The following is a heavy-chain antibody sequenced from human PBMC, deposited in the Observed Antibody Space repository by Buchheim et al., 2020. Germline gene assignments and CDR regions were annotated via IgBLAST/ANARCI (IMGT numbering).Heavy chain of an antibody. CDR1: GFPFSSLW. CDR2: ISGSGDST. D-gene: IGHD6-13*01. V-gene: IGHV3-23*04. Sequence: EVQLVESGGGLVQPGGSLRLSCAASGFPFSSLWMSWARQAPGKGLEWVSSISGSGDSTFYADSVKGRFTISRDNAKNSLYLQMNSLRAEDTALYYCARDGIAAAGSNYYYMDVWGKGTT. J-gene: IGHJ6*03. CDR3: ARDGIAAAGSNYYYMDV.